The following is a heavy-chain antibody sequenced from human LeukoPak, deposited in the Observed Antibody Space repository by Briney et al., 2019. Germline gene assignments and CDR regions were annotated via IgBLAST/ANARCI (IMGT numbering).Heavy chain of an antibody. CDR2: IYTSGST. J-gene: IGHJ5*02. Sequence: SETLSLTCTVSGGSISSYYWSWIRQPAGKGLEWIGRIYTSGSTNYNPSLKSRVTMSVDTSKNQFSLKLSSVTAADTAVYYCARDIVGYSYGYWFDPWGQGTLVTVSS. V-gene: IGHV4-4*07. CDR1: GGSISSYY. CDR3: ARDIVGYSYGYWFDP. D-gene: IGHD5-18*01.